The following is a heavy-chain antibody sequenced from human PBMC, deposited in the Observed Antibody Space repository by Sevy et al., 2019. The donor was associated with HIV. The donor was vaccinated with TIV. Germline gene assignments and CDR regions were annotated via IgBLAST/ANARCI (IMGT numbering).Heavy chain of an antibody. J-gene: IGHJ4*02. CDR3: ARAWNFYYDSSGYYLDY. CDR2: ISYDGSNK. Sequence: GGSLRLSCAASGFTFSSYAMHWVRQAPGKGLEWVAVISYDGSNKYYADSVKGRFTISRDNSKNTLYLQMNSLRAEDTAVYYCARAWNFYYDSSGYYLDYSGQGTMVTVSS. V-gene: IGHV3-30*04. CDR1: GFTFSSYA. D-gene: IGHD3-22*01.